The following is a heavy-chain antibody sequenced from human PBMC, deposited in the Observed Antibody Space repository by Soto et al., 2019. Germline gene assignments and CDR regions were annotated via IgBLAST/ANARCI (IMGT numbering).Heavy chain of an antibody. V-gene: IGHV3-23*01. D-gene: IGHD3-3*01. CDR2: IGSDISGGAGTT. Sequence: GGSLRLSCAASGFTFSYYAMTWVRQAPGKGLEWVSSIGSDISGGAGTTFYADSVKGRFTISRDNANSALFLQMNSLSAEDTAIYYCTSDTFGLRDTWGQGTLVTVSS. J-gene: IGHJ5*02. CDR3: TSDTFGLRDT. CDR1: GFTFSYYA.